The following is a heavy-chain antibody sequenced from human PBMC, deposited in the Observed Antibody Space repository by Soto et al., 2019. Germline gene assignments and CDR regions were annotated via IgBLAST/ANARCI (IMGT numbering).Heavy chain of an antibody. CDR2: ISYDGRNK. D-gene: IGHD3-16*01. CDR1: GFTFSSYG. CDR3: AKIGGDPDY. V-gene: IGHV3-30*18. J-gene: IGHJ4*02. Sequence: QVQLVESGGGVVQPGRSLRLSCAASGFTFSSYGMHWVRQAPGKGLEWVAVISYDGRNKYYADSVKVRFTISRDNSKNTLYLQMNSLTPEDTAVYYCAKIGGDPDYWGQGTLVTVSS.